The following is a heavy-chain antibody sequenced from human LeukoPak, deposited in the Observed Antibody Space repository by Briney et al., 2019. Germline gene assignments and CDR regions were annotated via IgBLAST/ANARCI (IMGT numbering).Heavy chain of an antibody. CDR2: INHSGST. D-gene: IGHD6-6*01. Sequence: SETLSLTCAVYGGSFSGYYWSWIRQPPGKGLEWIGEINHSGSTNYNPSLKSRVTISVDTSKNQFSLKLSSVTAADTAVYYCARGAAPRYWGQGTLVTVSS. CDR3: ARGAAPRY. V-gene: IGHV4-34*01. CDR1: GGSFSGYY. J-gene: IGHJ4*02.